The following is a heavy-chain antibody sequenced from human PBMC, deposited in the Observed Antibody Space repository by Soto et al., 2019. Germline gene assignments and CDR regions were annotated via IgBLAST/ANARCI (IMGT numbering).Heavy chain of an antibody. D-gene: IGHD2-21*01. Sequence: EVQLVESGGGLVKPGGSVRLSCVASGLMYSSYSMSWVRQAPGKGLEWVAFISLSGSQINYAASVEGRFTISRDNAKNALYLKMNTVSVEDAAIYYCAMGISCGGGKFRSVHHYYGMDVWGPGTTVTVSS. V-gene: IGHV3-21*01. CDR2: ISLSGSQI. CDR1: GLMYSSYS. CDR3: AMGISCGGGKFRSVHHYYGMDV. J-gene: IGHJ6*02.